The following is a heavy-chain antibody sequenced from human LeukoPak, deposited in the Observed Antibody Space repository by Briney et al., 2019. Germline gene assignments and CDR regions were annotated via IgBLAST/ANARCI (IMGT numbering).Heavy chain of an antibody. CDR3: AKGQPPLYYYDSSGYYPDY. D-gene: IGHD3-22*01. V-gene: IGHV3-30*02. CDR1: GFTFSSYG. Sequence: AGGSLRLSCAASGFTFSSYGMHWVRQAPGKGLEWVAFIRYDGSNKYYADSVKGRFTISRDNSKNTLYLQMNSLRAEDTAVYYCAKGQPPLYYYDSSGYYPDYWGQGTLVTVSS. CDR2: IRYDGSNK. J-gene: IGHJ4*02.